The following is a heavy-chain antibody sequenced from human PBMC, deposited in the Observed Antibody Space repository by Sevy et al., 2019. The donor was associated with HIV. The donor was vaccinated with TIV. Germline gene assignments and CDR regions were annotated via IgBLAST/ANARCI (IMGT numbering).Heavy chain of an antibody. J-gene: IGHJ4*02. CDR2: FKRKADGGTL. CDR3: TRWKGAQCVFDY. D-gene: IGHD1-1*01. Sequence: GGSLRLSCTASGFTFTDYAMNWVRQSPGKGLEWVAFFKRKADGGTLDHAASVKGSFTISRDDSKNIAYLQMNDLKTEDTGVYYCTRWKGAQCVFDYWGQGALVTVSS. CDR1: GFTFTDYA. V-gene: IGHV3-49*04.